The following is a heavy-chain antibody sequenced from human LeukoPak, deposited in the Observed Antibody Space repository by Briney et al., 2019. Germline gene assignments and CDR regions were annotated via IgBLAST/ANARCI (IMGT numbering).Heavy chain of an antibody. D-gene: IGHD3-22*01. CDR1: GGSISSSSCY. CDR2: IYYSGST. Sequence: SETLSLTCTVSGGSISSSSCYWGWIRQPPGKGLEWIGSIYYSGSTYYNPSLKSRVTISVDTSKNQFSLKLSSVTAADTAVYYCARTPSGYLANWFDPWGQGTLVTVSS. V-gene: IGHV4-39*01. CDR3: ARTPSGYLANWFDP. J-gene: IGHJ5*02.